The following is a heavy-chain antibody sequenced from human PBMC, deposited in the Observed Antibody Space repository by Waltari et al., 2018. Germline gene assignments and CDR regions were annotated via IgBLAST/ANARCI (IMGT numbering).Heavy chain of an antibody. Sequence: QVQLQESGPGLVKPSGTLSLTCAVSGGSISSGGYYWSWIRQHPGKGLEWIGYIYYSGSTYYNPSLKSRVTISVDTAKNQFSLKLSSVTAADTAVYYCARVGYSGSYHALSMDVWGQGTTVTVSS. J-gene: IGHJ6*02. V-gene: IGHV4-31*11. CDR3: ARVGYSGSYHALSMDV. CDR2: IYYSGST. D-gene: IGHD1-26*01. CDR1: GGSISSGGYY.